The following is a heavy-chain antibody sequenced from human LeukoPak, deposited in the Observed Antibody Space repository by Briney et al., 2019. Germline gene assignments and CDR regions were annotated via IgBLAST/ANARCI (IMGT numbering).Heavy chain of an antibody. D-gene: IGHD1-26*01. CDR2: IDGDGSST. V-gene: IGHV3-74*01. CDR1: GFTFSSYW. J-gene: IGHJ4*02. Sequence: PGGSLRLSCAASGFTFSSYWMHGVRQAPGGGLVWVSRIDGDGSSTNYADSLKGRFTISRDNAKNTLSLQLTSLSAADTAVYFCARTIVGAAFDYWGQGTLVTVSS. CDR3: ARTIVGAAFDY.